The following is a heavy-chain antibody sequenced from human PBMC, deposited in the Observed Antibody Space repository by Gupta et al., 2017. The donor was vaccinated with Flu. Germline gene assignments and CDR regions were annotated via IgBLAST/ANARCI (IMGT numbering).Heavy chain of an antibody. CDR2: ISFDGNNE. D-gene: IGHD4-17*01. CDR3: AKTPRDYGDYDYYFDA. Sequence: QVRLVESGGGVVQPGRSVRLSCVASGFTFYTYGMHWVRQAPGKGLEWVALISFDGNNENYEDSVKGRFTISRDNSKNTLYLKMNSLTTEDTAVYYCAKTPRDYGDYDYYFDAGGQGTLVAVSS. V-gene: IGHV3-30*18. CDR1: GFTFYTYG. J-gene: IGHJ4*02.